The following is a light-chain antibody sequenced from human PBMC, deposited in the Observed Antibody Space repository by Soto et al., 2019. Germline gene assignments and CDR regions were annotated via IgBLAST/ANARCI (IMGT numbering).Light chain of an antibody. CDR1: QSVSSNY. Sequence: EIVLTQSPGTLSLSPGERATLSCRASQSVSSNYLAWYQQKPGQAPKVLIYRASIRATGIPDRFTGSGSGTDFTLTISRLEPEDFAVYYCQQFSSSHGTFGQGTKVDIK. V-gene: IGKV3-20*01. CDR3: QQFSSSHGT. CDR2: RAS. J-gene: IGKJ1*01.